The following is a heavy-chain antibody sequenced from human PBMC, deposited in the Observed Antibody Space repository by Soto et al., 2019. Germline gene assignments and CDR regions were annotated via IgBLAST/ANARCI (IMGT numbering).Heavy chain of an antibody. CDR1: GGSISSGGYY. CDR3: ASSVTIFGVTDHPYYFDY. J-gene: IGHJ4*02. D-gene: IGHD3-3*01. Sequence: SETLSLTCTVSGGSISSGGYYWSWIRQHPGKGLEWIGYIYYSGSTYYNPSLKSRVTISVDTSKNQFSLKLSSVTAADTAVYYCASSVTIFGVTDHPYYFDYWGQGTLVTVSS. V-gene: IGHV4-31*03. CDR2: IYYSGST.